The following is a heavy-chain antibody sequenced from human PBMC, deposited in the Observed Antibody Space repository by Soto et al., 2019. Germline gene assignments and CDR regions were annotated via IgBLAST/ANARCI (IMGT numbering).Heavy chain of an antibody. Sequence: GASVKVSRKASGYTFTSYAMQWVRQAPGQRLEWMGWINAGNGNTNYAQKLQGRVTVTRDTSTSTAYMELRSLRSDDTAVYYCARGRYGDYWGQGALVTVSS. CDR1: GYTFTSYA. J-gene: IGHJ4*02. V-gene: IGHV1-3*01. D-gene: IGHD1-1*01. CDR2: INAGNGNT. CDR3: ARGRYGDY.